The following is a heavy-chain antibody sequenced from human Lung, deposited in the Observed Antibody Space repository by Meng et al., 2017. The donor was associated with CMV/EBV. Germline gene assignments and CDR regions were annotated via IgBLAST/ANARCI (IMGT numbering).Heavy chain of an antibody. Sequence: ASVKVSCKASGYTFSDSGIAWVRQVPGQGLEWMGWISAYNGNKNYVEQFQGRVTMTTDTSTSTAYMELRSLRSDDTAVYYCARWGGILGVVVKPPDYWGQGTXVTVSS. CDR3: ARWGGILGVVVKPPDY. CDR1: GYTFSDSG. J-gene: IGHJ4*02. D-gene: IGHD3-3*01. V-gene: IGHV1-18*01. CDR2: ISAYNGNK.